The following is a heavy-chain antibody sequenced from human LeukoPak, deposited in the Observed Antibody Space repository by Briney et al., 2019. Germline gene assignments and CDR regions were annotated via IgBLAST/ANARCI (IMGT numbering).Heavy chain of an antibody. CDR1: GFTFSSYE. CDR3: ARDRAGTGWYYFHGIDV. D-gene: IGHD1-1*01. Sequence: GGSLRLSCAASGFTFSSYEMNWVRQAPGKGLEWVSYISSSGSTIYYADSVKGRFTISRDNAKNSLYLQMNSLRAEDTAVYYCARDRAGTGWYYFHGIDVWGQGTTVTVSS. J-gene: IGHJ6*02. CDR2: ISSSGSTI. V-gene: IGHV3-48*03.